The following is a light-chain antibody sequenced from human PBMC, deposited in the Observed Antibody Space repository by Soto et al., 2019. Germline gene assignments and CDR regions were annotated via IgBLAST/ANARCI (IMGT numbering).Light chain of an antibody. V-gene: IGKV1-5*03. CDR3: QQYNSYSPLT. J-gene: IGKJ3*01. Sequence: DIQMTQSPSTLSASVGDRVTITCRASQSISSWLAWYQQKPGKAPKLLIYKASSLESGVPSRFSGSGSGTEFTLTISSRQPDDVATYYCQQYNSYSPLTFGPGTKVDIK. CDR1: QSISSW. CDR2: KAS.